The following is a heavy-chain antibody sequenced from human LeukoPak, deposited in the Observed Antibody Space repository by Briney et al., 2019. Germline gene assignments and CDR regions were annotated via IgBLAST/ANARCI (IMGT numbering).Heavy chain of an antibody. D-gene: IGHD3-10*01. V-gene: IGHV3-7*01. J-gene: IGHJ6*02. CDR2: MRRDGNEI. CDR1: GFTFSTYW. Sequence: PGGSLRLSCSASGFTFSTYWMSWVRQAPGKGLEWVANMRRDGNEIYYLDSVRGRFTISRDNAKNSLYLQMNSLRAEDTAVYYCARTRLPSRGVPRSGMDVWGQGTTVTVSS. CDR3: ARTRLPSRGVPRSGMDV.